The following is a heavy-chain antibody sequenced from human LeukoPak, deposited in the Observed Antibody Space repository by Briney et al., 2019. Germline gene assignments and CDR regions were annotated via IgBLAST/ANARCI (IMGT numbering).Heavy chain of an antibody. CDR2: ISSSGSTI. J-gene: IGHJ5*02. CDR1: GFTFRSYE. V-gene: IGHV3-48*03. Sequence: PGGSLRLSCAASGFTFRSYEMNWVRQAPGKGLEWVSYISSSGSTIYYADSVKGRFTISRDNAKNSLYLQMNSLRAEDTAVYYCASSRRSWYRTNWFDLWGQGTLVTVSS. CDR3: ASSRRSWYRTNWFDL. D-gene: IGHD6-13*01.